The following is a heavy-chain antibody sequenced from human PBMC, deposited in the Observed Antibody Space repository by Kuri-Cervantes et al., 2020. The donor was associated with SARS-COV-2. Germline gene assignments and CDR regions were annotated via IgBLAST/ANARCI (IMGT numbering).Heavy chain of an antibody. J-gene: IGHJ4*02. CDR1: GFTFSSYW. D-gene: IGHD6-13*01. CDR2: INSDGSST. Sequence: GESLKISCAASGFTFSSYWMHWVRQAPGKGLVWVSRINSDGSSTSYADSVKDRFTISRDNANNTLYLHMNSMRAEDTAVYYCARAYSCRWHPIDYWGQGTLVTVS. V-gene: IGHV3-74*01. CDR3: ARAYSCRWHPIDY.